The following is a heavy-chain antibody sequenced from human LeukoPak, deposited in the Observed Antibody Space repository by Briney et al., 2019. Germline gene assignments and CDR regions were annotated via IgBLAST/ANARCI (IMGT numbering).Heavy chain of an antibody. CDR2: INHSGST. Sequence: PSETLSLTCAVYDGSFSGYYWSWIRQPPAKGREWMGEINHSGSTNYNPSLKSRVTISVDTSKNQFSLKLSSVTAADTAVYSCARARAPSGYYGPWFDAWGQGTLVTVSS. J-gene: IGHJ5*02. CDR3: ARARAPSGYYGPWFDA. V-gene: IGHV4-34*01. CDR1: DGSFSGYY. D-gene: IGHD3-22*01.